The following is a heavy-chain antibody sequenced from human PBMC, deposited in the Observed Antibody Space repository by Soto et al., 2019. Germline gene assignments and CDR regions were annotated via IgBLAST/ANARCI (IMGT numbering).Heavy chain of an antibody. CDR1: GYTFTSYA. CDR3: ARDPRRCSGGSCYYFDY. CDR2: INAGNGNT. J-gene: IGHJ4*02. D-gene: IGHD2-15*01. Sequence: ASVKVSCKASGYTFTSYAMHWVRQAPGQRLEWMGWINAGNGNTKYSQKFQGRVTITRDTSASTAYMELSSLRSEDTAVYYCARDPRRCSGGSCYYFDYWGQGTLVTVSS. V-gene: IGHV1-3*01.